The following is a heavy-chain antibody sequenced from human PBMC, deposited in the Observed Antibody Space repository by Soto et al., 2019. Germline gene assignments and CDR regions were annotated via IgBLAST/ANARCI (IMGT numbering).Heavy chain of an antibody. CDR2: IIPIFGTA. CDR3: ARTGATTLVRGLMPIDY. D-gene: IGHD3-10*01. Sequence: ASVKVSCKASGGTFSSYAISWVRQAPGQGLEWMGGIIPIFGTANYAQKFQGRVTITADESTSTAYMELSSLRSEDTAVYYCARTGATTLVRGLMPIDYWGQGTLVTISS. CDR1: GGTFSSYA. V-gene: IGHV1-69*13. J-gene: IGHJ4*02.